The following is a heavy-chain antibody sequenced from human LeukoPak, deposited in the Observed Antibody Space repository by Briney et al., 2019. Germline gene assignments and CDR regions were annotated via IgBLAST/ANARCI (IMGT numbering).Heavy chain of an antibody. V-gene: IGHV3-23*01. CDR2: ISGSGGST. J-gene: IGHJ4*02. D-gene: IGHD6-13*01. Sequence: GGSPRLSCAASGFTFSSYAMSWVRQAPGKGLEWVSAISGSGGSTYYADSVKGRFTISRDNSKNTLYLQMNSLRAEDTAVYYCAPAPYSSSWHFDYWGQGSLVTVSS. CDR3: APAPYSSSWHFDY. CDR1: GFTFSSYA.